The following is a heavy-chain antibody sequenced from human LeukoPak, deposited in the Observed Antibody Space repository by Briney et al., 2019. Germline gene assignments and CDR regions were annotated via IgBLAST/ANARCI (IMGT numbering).Heavy chain of an antibody. CDR1: GNNFRKHW. D-gene: IGHD6-13*01. Sequence: GESLKISCKSSGNNFRKHWIAWVRQMPGKGLELMGYIYPGDSDTRYSPSFQGHVTISADTSISTAYLQWSSVKASDTAMYYCARHEAGPNWFDPWGQGTLVTVSS. CDR2: IYPGDSDT. V-gene: IGHV5-51*01. CDR3: ARHEAGPNWFDP. J-gene: IGHJ5*02.